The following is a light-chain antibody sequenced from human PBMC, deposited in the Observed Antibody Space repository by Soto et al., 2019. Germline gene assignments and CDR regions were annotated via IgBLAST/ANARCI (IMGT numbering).Light chain of an antibody. V-gene: IGKV3-15*01. CDR3: QQYNDWPPLT. CDR2: GAS. Sequence: DIVMTQSPATLSVSPGERATLSCRASQSVSSNLAWYQQKPGQAPRLLIYGASTRATGIPARFSGSGSGTEFTLTISSLPSEDFAVYYCQQYNDWPPLTFGGGTKVEIK. CDR1: QSVSSN. J-gene: IGKJ4*01.